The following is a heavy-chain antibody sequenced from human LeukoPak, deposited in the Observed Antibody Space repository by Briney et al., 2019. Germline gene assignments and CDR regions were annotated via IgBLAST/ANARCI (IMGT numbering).Heavy chain of an antibody. Sequence: GGSLRLSCAASGFIFSTYAMSWVRQAPGKGLEWVSALSGSGDKTFYADSVTGRFTISRDNSRNTLYLQMNSLRGDDTAVYYCAKDVGKWESLHFFDYWGQGTLVTVSS. CDR3: AKDVGKWESLHFFDY. V-gene: IGHV3-23*01. D-gene: IGHD1-26*01. J-gene: IGHJ4*02. CDR1: GFIFSTYA. CDR2: LSGSGDKT.